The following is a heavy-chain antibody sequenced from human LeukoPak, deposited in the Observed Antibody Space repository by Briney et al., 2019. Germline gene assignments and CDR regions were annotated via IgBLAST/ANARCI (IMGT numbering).Heavy chain of an antibody. V-gene: IGHV3-13*01. J-gene: IGHJ4*02. CDR3: ARNFNHFDY. CDR1: GFTFSAYD. CDR2: IDTAGDT. D-gene: IGHD1-14*01. Sequence: GGSLRLSCAASGFTFSAYDMHWVRQATGKGLEWVSAIDTAGDTYYPGSVKGRFTISRENAKNSLYLQMNSLRAGDTAVYYCARNFNHFDYWGQGTLVTVSS.